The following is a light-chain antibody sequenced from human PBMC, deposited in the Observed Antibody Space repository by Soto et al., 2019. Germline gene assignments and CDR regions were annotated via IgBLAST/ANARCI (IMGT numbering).Light chain of an antibody. CDR3: LQHNSFPRT. CDR2: GAS. Sequence: DIQMTQSPSSLSASVGDRVTITCRASQCIRIDLGWFQQRPGKAPKRLIYGASSLQSGVPSRFSGSGYGTEFTLTISNLQPEDFATYYCLQHNSFPRTFGQGTKVDI. J-gene: IGKJ1*01. CDR1: QCIRID. V-gene: IGKV1-17*02.